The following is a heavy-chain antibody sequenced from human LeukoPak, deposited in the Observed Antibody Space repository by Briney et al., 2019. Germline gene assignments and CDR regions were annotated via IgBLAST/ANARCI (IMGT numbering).Heavy chain of an antibody. D-gene: IGHD5-18*01. J-gene: IGHJ4*02. CDR2: IYYSGST. CDR1: GGSISSSSYY. CDR3: ARGATAMVDYFDH. Sequence: SETLSLTCTVSGGSISSSSYYWGWIRQPPGKGLEWIGSIYYSGSTYYNPSLKSRVTISVDTSKNQFSLKLSSVTAADTAVYYCARGATAMVDYFDHWGQGTLVTVSS. V-gene: IGHV4-39*07.